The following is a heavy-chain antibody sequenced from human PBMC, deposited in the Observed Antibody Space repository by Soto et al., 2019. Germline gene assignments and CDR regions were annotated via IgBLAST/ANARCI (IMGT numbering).Heavy chain of an antibody. CDR1: GFTVSSNF. CDR2: IFPGGST. Sequence: GGSLRLSCAASGFTVSSNFMNWVRQAPGKGLEWVSVIFPGGSTYYADSLKGRFTISRDISKNTVYLQMSSLRAEDTAVYFCAKGVPGIAVAGTGYFQHWGQGTLVTVSS. V-gene: IGHV3-66*01. D-gene: IGHD6-19*01. J-gene: IGHJ1*01. CDR3: AKGVPGIAVAGTGYFQH.